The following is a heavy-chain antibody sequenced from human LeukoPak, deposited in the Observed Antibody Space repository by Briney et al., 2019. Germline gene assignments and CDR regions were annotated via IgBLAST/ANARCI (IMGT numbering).Heavy chain of an antibody. CDR2: INSGSST. CDR3: ARGGDSSGSVRTAFDI. V-gene: IGHV3-53*01. CDR1: GLTVRSNY. Sequence: GGSLRLFCAASGLTVRSNYMRWVRQAPGKGLYWVSVINSGSSTYYADSVKGRFTISRDNSKNTLYLQMNSLRAEDTAVYYCARGGDSSGSVRTAFDIWGQGTMVTVSS. D-gene: IGHD3-22*01. J-gene: IGHJ3*02.